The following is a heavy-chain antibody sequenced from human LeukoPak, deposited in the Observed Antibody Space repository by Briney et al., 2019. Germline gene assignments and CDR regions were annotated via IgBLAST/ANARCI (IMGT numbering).Heavy chain of an antibody. CDR3: ARGGGNFERSGYYEYYFDY. Sequence: SGGSLRLSCVASGFSFSVYAMSWVRQAPGKGLEGVSGISGSGGRTYSADSVEGRFTIYRDNSRKTLYLQMNSLRAEDTAVYYCARGGGNFERSGYYEYYFDYWGQGTLVTVSS. CDR2: ISGSGGRT. J-gene: IGHJ4*02. CDR1: GFSFSVYA. D-gene: IGHD3-3*01. V-gene: IGHV3-23*01.